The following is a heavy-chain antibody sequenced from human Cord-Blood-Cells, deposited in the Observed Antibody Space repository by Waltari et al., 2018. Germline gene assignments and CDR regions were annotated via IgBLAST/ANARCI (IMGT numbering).Heavy chain of an antibody. CDR3: GRGCYYYDSSGYGVDS. J-gene: IGHJ3*02. CDR2: IIPIFGTA. Sequence: QVQLVQSGAEVKKPGSSVKVSCKASGGTFSSYAISWVRQAPGQGLEWMGGIIPIFGTANYAQKFQGRVTMTAGESTSTGGMEVGSLRAEEVAVYYCGRGCYYYDSSGYGVDSWGQGTMVAVS. D-gene: IGHD3-22*01. V-gene: IGHV1-69*19. CDR1: GGTFSSYA.